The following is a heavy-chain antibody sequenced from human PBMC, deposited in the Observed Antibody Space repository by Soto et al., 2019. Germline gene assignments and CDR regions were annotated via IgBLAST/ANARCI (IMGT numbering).Heavy chain of an antibody. D-gene: IGHD4-17*01. CDR2: IIPIFGTA. CDR1: GGTFSSYA. V-gene: IGHV1-69*13. J-gene: IGHJ4*02. Sequence: ASVKVSCKASGGTFSSYAISWVRQAPGQGLEWMGGIIPIFGTANYAQKFQGRVTITADESTSTAYMELSSLRSEDTAVYYCARLHDYGDYVSSYWGQGTLVTVSS. CDR3: ARLHDYGDYVSSY.